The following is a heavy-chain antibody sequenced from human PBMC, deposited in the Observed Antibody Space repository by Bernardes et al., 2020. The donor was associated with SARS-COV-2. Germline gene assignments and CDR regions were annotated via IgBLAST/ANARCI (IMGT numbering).Heavy chain of an antibody. CDR2: VWFDGSDI. V-gene: IGHV3-33*01. D-gene: IGHD6-13*01. CDR3: ARDLIDSWEYFHY. J-gene: IGHJ4*02. CDR1: GFNFSNYG. Sequence: SLRLPCSASGFNFSNYGMHWVRQAPGKGLEGLAHVWFDGSDIDYAASVKGRFTISRDNSKNTLFLQMNNLRAEDTAVYYCARDLIDSWEYFHYWGQGTLVTVSS.